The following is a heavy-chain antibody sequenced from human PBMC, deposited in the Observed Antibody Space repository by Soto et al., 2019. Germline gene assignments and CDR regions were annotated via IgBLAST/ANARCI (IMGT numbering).Heavy chain of an antibody. D-gene: IGHD3-22*01. CDR2: ISGYNGNT. Sequence: QVQLVQSGAEVKKPGASVKVSCKASGYTFTIYGISWVRQAPGQGREWMGRISGYNGNTDYAQNLQDRVTLTTDASTSSVYMELRSLRSDDTAVYYCARGDYYDSSGYYGYWGQGTLITVSS. CDR3: ARGDYYDSSGYYGY. CDR1: GYTFTIYG. V-gene: IGHV1-18*04. J-gene: IGHJ4*02.